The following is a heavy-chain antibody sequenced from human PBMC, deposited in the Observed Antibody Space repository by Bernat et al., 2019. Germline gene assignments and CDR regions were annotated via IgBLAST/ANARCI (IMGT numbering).Heavy chain of an antibody. CDR1: GFTFDDYT. CDR3: AKGGDSSSFKPDFDY. D-gene: IGHD6-13*01. CDR2: ISWDGVST. V-gene: IGHV3-43*01. J-gene: IGHJ4*02. Sequence: EVQLLESGGGLVQPGGSLRLSCAASGFTFDDYTMHWVRQAPGKGLEWVSLISWDGVSTYYADSVKGRFTISRDNSKNSLYVQMKSLRTEDTALYYCAKGGDSSSFKPDFDYWGQGTLVTVSS.